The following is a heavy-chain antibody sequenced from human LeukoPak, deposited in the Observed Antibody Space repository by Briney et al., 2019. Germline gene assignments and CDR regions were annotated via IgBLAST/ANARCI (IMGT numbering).Heavy chain of an antibody. D-gene: IGHD6-13*01. CDR3: ARYYRGSWGMDY. Sequence: SGGSLRLSCAASGFTFSNYGMSWVRQAPGKGLEWVSAISGSGGSTYYADSVKGRFTISRDNSKNTLFLQMNSLRAEDTAVYYCARYYRGSWGMDYWGQGTLVTVSS. CDR1: GFTFSNYG. CDR2: ISGSGGST. J-gene: IGHJ4*02. V-gene: IGHV3-23*01.